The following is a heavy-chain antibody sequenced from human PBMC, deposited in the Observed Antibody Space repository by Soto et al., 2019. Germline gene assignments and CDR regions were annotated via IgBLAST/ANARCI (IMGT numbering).Heavy chain of an antibody. Sequence: SETLSLTCAVSDGSISSSNWWSWVRQPPGKGLEWIGEIYHSGSTNYNPSLKSRVTISVDKSKNQFSLKLSSVTAADTAVYYCERDRGYSGYDRRRFDYWGQGTLVTVSS. D-gene: IGHD5-12*01. CDR2: IYHSGST. CDR1: DGSISSSNW. J-gene: IGHJ4*02. V-gene: IGHV4-4*02. CDR3: ERDRGYSGYDRRRFDY.